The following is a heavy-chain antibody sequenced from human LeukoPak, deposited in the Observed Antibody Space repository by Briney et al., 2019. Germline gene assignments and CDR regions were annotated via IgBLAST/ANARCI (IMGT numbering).Heavy chain of an antibody. CDR3: ARDLETDIVVVPAAPMGTTG. J-gene: IGHJ4*02. CDR2: ISSSSSYI. CDR1: GFTFSSYS. V-gene: IGHV3-21*01. D-gene: IGHD2-2*01. Sequence: PGGSLRLSCAASGFTFSSYSMNWVRQAPGKGLEWVSSISSSSSYIYYADSVKGRFTISRDNAKNSLYLQMNSLRAEDTAVYYCARDLETDIVVVPAAPMGTTGWGQGTLVTVSP.